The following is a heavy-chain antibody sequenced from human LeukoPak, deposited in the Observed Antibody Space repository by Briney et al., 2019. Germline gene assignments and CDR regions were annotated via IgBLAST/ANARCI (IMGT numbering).Heavy chain of an antibody. J-gene: IGHJ6*03. V-gene: IGHV1-2*06. CDR2: INPNSGGT. D-gene: IGHD6-6*01. Sequence: ASVKVSCKASGYTFTGYYMHRVRQAPGQGLEWMGRINPNSGGTNYAQKFQGRVTMTRDTSISTAYMELSRLRSDDTAVYYCARGTYSSSTRSSMDVWGKGTTVTVSS. CDR1: GYTFTGYY. CDR3: ARGTYSSSTRSSMDV.